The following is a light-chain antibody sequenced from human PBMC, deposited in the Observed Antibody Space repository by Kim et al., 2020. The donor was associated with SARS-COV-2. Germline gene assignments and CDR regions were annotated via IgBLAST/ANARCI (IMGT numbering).Light chain of an antibody. CDR2: EDN. V-gene: IGLV6-57*04. CDR1: SGSIASNY. CDR3: QSYDSSNRWV. Sequence: NFMLTQPHSVSESPGKTVTISCTRSSGSIASNYVQWYQQRPGSAPTTVTYEDNQSPSGVPDRFSGSIDSSSNSASLTISGLKTEDEADYCCQSYDSSNRWVFGGGTKLTVL. J-gene: IGLJ3*02.